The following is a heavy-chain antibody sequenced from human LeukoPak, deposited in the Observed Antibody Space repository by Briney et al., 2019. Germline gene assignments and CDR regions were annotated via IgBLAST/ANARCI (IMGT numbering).Heavy chain of an antibody. V-gene: IGHV1-3*01. CDR2: INAGNGNT. CDR1: GYTFTSYA. J-gene: IGHJ3*02. CDR3: ARARITMVRGVYDAFDI. D-gene: IGHD3-10*01. Sequence: ASVKVSCKASGYTFTSYAMHWVRQAPGQRLEWMGWINAGNGNTKYSQKFQGRVTITRDTSASTAYMELSSLRSEDTAVYYCARARITMVRGVYDAFDIWGQGTMVTVSS.